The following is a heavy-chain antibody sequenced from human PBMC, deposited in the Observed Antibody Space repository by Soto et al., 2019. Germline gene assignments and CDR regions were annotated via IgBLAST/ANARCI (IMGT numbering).Heavy chain of an antibody. CDR3: DYPPSSF. V-gene: IGHV4-4*02. J-gene: IGHJ4*02. CDR2: VYHTGHT. D-gene: IGHD1-26*01. CDR1: GDSISSSRW. Sequence: QVQLQESGPGLVKPSATLSLTCAVSGDSISSSRWWPWVRQPPGKGLEWIGKVYHTGHTNYNISLNSRITISVDKSKNQFSLNLNSVTAEDAAIYYCDYPPSSFWGQGALVTVSS.